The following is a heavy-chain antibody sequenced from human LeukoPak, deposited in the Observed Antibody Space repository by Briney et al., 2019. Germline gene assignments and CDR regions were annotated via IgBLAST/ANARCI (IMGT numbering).Heavy chain of an antibody. J-gene: IGHJ4*02. CDR1: GGSISSYY. CDR3: ARTYDSGAEGLGY. CDR2: IYYSGST. Sequence: SETLSLTCTVSGGSISSYYWSWIRQPPGKGLEWIGYIYYSGSTNYNPSLKSRVTISVDTSKNQFSLKLSSVTAADTAVYYCARTYDSGAEGLGYWGQGTLVTVSS. D-gene: IGHD3-22*01. V-gene: IGHV4-59*01.